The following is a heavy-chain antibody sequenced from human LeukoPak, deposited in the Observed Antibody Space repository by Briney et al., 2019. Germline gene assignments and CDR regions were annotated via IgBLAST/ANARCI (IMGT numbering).Heavy chain of an antibody. J-gene: IGHJ1*01. CDR3: ARGEGCSRTSCYGQYQSEYFQH. CDR1: GYSFTSYW. CDR2: IYPGDSDT. Sequence: GESLKISCKGSGYSFTSYWIGWVRQMPGKGLEWMGIIYPGDSDTRYSPSFQGQVTISADKSISTAYLQWSSLKASDTAMYYCARGEGCSRTSCYGQYQSEYFQHWGQGTLVTVSS. V-gene: IGHV5-51*01. D-gene: IGHD2-2*01.